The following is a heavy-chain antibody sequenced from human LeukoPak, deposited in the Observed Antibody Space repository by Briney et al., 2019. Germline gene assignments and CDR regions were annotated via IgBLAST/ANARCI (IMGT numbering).Heavy chain of an antibody. CDR2: IIPIFGTA. J-gene: IGHJ4*02. CDR1: GGTFTGYY. D-gene: IGHD6-19*01. CDR3: AVESSGIAVAGTYYFGY. V-gene: IGHV1-69*13. Sequence: GASVKVSCKASGGTFTGYYMHWVRQAPGQGLEWMGGIIPIFGTANYAQKFQGRVTITADESTSTAYMELSSLRSEDTAVYYCAVESSGIAVAGTYYFGYWGQGTLVTVSS.